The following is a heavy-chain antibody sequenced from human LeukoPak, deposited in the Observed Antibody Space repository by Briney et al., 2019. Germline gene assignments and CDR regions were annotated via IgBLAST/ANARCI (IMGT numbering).Heavy chain of an antibody. D-gene: IGHD4-17*01. CDR3: ARQDYVSSYFDP. CDR2: IYYSGST. J-gene: IGHJ5*02. V-gene: IGHV4-39*01. Sequence: SETLSLTCTVSRDSISRGSYYWGWIRQPPGKGLEWIGTIYYSGSTYYNPFLKSRVTISVDTAKNYFSLSLRSVTAADTALYYCARQDYVSSYFDPWGQGTLVTVSS. CDR1: RDSISRGSYY.